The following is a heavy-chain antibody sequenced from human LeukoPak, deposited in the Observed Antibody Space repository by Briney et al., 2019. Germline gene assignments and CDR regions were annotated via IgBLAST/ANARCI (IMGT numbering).Heavy chain of an antibody. D-gene: IGHD1-26*01. Sequence: GGSLRLSCAASGFTFSSYSMNWVRQAPGKGLEWVSAISGSGGSTYYADSVKGRFTISRDNSKNTLYLQMNSLRAEDTAVYYCAKQWELLHYYYYMDVWGKGTTVTASS. J-gene: IGHJ6*03. CDR2: ISGSGGST. CDR3: AKQWELLHYYYYMDV. CDR1: GFTFSSYS. V-gene: IGHV3-23*01.